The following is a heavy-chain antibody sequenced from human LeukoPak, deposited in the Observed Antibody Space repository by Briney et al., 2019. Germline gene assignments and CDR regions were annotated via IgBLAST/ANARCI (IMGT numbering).Heavy chain of an antibody. Sequence: KTSETLPLTCAVYGWSFNDYYWNWIRQPPGKGLEWIGEINARGDTNYNPSLKSRVTISVDTSKKQFSLRLTSMIAADTALYYCARGQVPAARGYNWFDPWGQGTLVTVSS. V-gene: IGHV4-34*01. CDR1: GWSFNDYY. CDR3: ARGQVPAARGYNWFDP. D-gene: IGHD2-2*01. CDR2: INARGDT. J-gene: IGHJ5*02.